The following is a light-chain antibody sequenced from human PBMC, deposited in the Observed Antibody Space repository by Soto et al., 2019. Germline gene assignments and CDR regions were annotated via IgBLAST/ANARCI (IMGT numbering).Light chain of an antibody. CDR1: QSVGTS. CDR2: GAS. J-gene: IGKJ3*01. V-gene: IGKV3-15*01. CDR3: QQYNHWPPFL. Sequence: EMVVTQFPDTLSVSPGERPTLSCRTSQSVGTSLAWYQQQPGQAPRLLIYGASTRATGIPARFSGSGSGTEFTLTINSLQSEDFAVYYCQQYNHWPPFLFGPGTTVEIK.